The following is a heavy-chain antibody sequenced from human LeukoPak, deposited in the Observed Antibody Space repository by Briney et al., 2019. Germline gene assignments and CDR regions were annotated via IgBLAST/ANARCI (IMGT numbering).Heavy chain of an antibody. D-gene: IGHD2-2*01. CDR1: GCSFNDYY. J-gene: IGHJ5*02. CDR3: ARGQVPAGRGYNWFDP. CDR2: INARGDT. V-gene: IGHV4-34*01. Sequence: SETLSLTCAVYGCSFNDYYWNWIRQPPGKVLQCIGEINARGDTNYNPSLKSRVTISVDTSKNEFSLRLTSMTAADTAVYYCARGQVPAGRGYNWFDPWGQGTLVTVSS.